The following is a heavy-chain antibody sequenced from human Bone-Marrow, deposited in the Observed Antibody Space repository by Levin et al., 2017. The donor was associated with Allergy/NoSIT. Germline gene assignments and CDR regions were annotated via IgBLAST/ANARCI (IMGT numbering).Heavy chain of an antibody. CDR1: GYTFTGYY. Sequence: ASVKVSCKASGYTFTGYYMHWVRQAPGQGLEWMGWINPNSGGTNYAQKFQGRVTMTRDTSISTAYMELSRLRSDDTAVYYCAREKGLYDILTGYYGAFDIWGQGTMVTVSS. V-gene: IGHV1-2*02. J-gene: IGHJ3*02. D-gene: IGHD3-9*01. CDR2: INPNSGGT. CDR3: AREKGLYDILTGYYGAFDI.